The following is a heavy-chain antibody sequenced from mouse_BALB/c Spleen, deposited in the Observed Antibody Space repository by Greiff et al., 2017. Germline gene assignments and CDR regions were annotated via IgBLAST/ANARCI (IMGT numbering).Heavy chain of an antibody. V-gene: IGHV1-7*01. CDR2: INPSTGYT. Sequence: QVHVKQSGAELAKPGASVKMSCKASGYTFTSYWMHWVKQRPGQGLEWIGYINPSTGYTEYNQKFKDKATLTADKSSSTAYMQLSSLTSEDSAVYYSASYDYDEGDYWGQGTTLTVSS. CDR3: ASYDYDEGDY. CDR1: GYTFTSYW. D-gene: IGHD2-4*01. J-gene: IGHJ2*01.